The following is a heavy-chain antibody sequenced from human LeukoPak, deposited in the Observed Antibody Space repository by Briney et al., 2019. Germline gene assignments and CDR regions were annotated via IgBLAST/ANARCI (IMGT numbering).Heavy chain of an antibody. D-gene: IGHD6-19*01. CDR3: ATLTGGWYGVAFDY. Sequence: ASVKVSCKVSGYTLTELSMHWVRQAPGKGLGWMGGFDPEDGETIYAQKFQGRVTMTEDTSTDTAYMELSSLRSEDTAVYYCATLTGGWYGVAFDYWGQGTLVTVSS. V-gene: IGHV1-24*01. CDR1: GYTLTELS. CDR2: FDPEDGET. J-gene: IGHJ4*02.